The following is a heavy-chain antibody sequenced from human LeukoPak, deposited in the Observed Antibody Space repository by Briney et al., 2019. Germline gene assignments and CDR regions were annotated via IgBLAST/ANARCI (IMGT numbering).Heavy chain of an antibody. CDR2: ISGSGGST. J-gene: IGHJ5*02. CDR3: AKGPDSSGYYYWFDP. D-gene: IGHD3-22*01. CDR1: GFTFSSYA. V-gene: IGHV3-23*01. Sequence: GGSLRLSCAASGFTFSSYAMSWVRQAPGKGLEWVSAISGSGGSTYYADSVKGRFTISRDNSKNTLYLQMNSLRAEDTAVYYCAKGPDSSGYYYWFDPWGQGTLVTVSS.